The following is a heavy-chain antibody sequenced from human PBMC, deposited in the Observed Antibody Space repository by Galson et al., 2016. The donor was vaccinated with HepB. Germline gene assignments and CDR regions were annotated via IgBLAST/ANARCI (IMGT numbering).Heavy chain of an antibody. Sequence: SLRLSCAASGFTFSSYWMNWVRQAPGKRLECVANIKQDGSEEYYVDSVKGRFTISRDNAKNSLYLQMHSLRAEDTAVYYCARRRGSGSHDYWGQGTLVTVSS. CDR2: IKQDGSEE. CDR3: ARRRGSGSHDY. J-gene: IGHJ4*02. D-gene: IGHD3-10*01. V-gene: IGHV3-7*05. CDR1: GFTFSSYW.